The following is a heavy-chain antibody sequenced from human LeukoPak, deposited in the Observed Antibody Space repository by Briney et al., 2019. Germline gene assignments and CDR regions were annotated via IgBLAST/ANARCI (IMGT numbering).Heavy chain of an antibody. CDR3: ARAEQWLAPVDY. CDR2: IYSGGST. CDR1: GFTVSSNY. V-gene: IGHV3-53*01. Sequence: GGSLRLSCAASGFTVSSNYMSWARQAPGKGLEWVSVIYSGGSTYYADSVKGRFTISRDNSKNTLYLQMNSLRAEDTAVYYCARAEQWLAPVDYWGQGTLVTVSS. D-gene: IGHD6-19*01. J-gene: IGHJ4*02.